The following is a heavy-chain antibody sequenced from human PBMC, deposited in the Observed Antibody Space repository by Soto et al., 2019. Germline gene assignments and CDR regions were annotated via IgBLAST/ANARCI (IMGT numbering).Heavy chain of an antibody. D-gene: IGHD3-10*01. Sequence: QVHLVQSGADGRKSGSSVRVSCTASGGGTLSNDAISWVRQAPGQGLEWMGGIVPVFGRVTYAQRFQDRVSIIADKSTATSYLELTSLTADDTAVYYCAGVASGSTWDYFDYWGQGTLVTVSS. V-gene: IGHV1-69*06. CDR2: IVPVFGRV. J-gene: IGHJ4*02. CDR1: GGGTLSNDA. CDR3: AGVASGSTWDYFDY.